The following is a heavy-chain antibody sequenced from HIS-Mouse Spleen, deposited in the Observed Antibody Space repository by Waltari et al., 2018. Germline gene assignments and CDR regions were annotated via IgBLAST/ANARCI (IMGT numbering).Heavy chain of an antibody. CDR2: IYYSGST. CDR1: GGSISSSSYY. CDR3: ARVEGVLSYYDSSGYYYFDY. J-gene: IGHJ4*02. D-gene: IGHD3-22*01. V-gene: IGHV4-39*07. Sequence: QLQLQESGPGLVKPSETLSLTCTVPGGSISSSSYYWGWIRQPPGQGLEWIGSIYYSGSTYYNPSLKSRVTISVDTSKNQFSLKLSSVTAADTAVYYCARVEGVLSYYDSSGYYYFDYWGQGTLVTVSS.